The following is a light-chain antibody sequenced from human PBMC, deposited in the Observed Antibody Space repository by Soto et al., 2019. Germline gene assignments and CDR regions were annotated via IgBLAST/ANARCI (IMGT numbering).Light chain of an antibody. Sequence: EMVLTQSPATLSVSPGERVTLSCRASQSVSSDLAWYQQKPGQAPRLLIYGASTRATDIPARFSGSGSGTEFTLTISSLQSDAFAVYYCQEYNKRLWTFGPGTKVEIK. V-gene: IGKV3-15*01. CDR3: QEYNKRLWT. CDR2: GAS. CDR1: QSVSSD. J-gene: IGKJ1*01.